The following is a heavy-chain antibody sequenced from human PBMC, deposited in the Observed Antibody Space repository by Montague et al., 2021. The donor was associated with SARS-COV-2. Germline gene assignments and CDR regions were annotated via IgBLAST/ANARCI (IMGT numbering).Heavy chain of an antibody. V-gene: IGHV4-59*01. Sequence: SETLSLTCTVSGDSMNNYYWSWTRRPPGKGLEWVGYINYSGSTHYNPSLQSRVTLSRDTSKNQFSLRLTSVTAADTAMYFCARAPIYRSSWYAYFDYWGQGTLVTVSS. CDR2: INYSGST. CDR3: ARAPIYRSSWYAYFDY. J-gene: IGHJ4*02. CDR1: GDSMNNYY. D-gene: IGHD6-13*01.